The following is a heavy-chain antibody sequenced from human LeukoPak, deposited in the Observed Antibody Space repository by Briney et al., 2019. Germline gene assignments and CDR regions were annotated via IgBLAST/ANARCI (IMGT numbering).Heavy chain of an antibody. V-gene: IGHV4-34*01. CDR3: AITPRGYSYGYAPDAFDI. CDR1: GGSLSGYY. Sequence: SETLSLTCAVSGGSLSGYYWSWIRQPPGKGLEWIGDISHVGFTNYNPSLKSRVTISVDTSKNQFSLKLSSVTAADTAVYYCAITPRGYSYGYAPDAFDIWGQGTVVTVSS. CDR2: ISHVGFT. J-gene: IGHJ3*02. D-gene: IGHD5-18*01.